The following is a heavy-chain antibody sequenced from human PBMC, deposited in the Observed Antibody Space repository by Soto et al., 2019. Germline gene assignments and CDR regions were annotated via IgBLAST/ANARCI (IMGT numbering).Heavy chain of an antibody. D-gene: IGHD2-21*02. CDR1: GFTFSSYG. CDR3: AKGLAYCGGDCYSHFDL. V-gene: IGHV3-30*18. Sequence: QVQLVESGGGVAQPGRSLRLSCAASGFTFSSYGMHWVRQAPGKGLEWVAVISYDGSNKYYADSVKGRFTISRDNSKNTLYLQMNSLRAEDTAVYYCAKGLAYCGGDCYSHFDLWGRGTLVTVSS. J-gene: IGHJ2*01. CDR2: ISYDGSNK.